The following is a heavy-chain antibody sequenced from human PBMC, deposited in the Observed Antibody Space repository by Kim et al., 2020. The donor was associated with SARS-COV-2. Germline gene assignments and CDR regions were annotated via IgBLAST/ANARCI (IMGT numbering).Heavy chain of an antibody. V-gene: IGHV3-73*01. CDR1: GFTFSSSA. CDR3: TSVPGTTLAFGDAFDI. J-gene: IGHJ3*02. CDR2: IRSKPNRYST. D-gene: IGHD1-1*01. Sequence: GGSLRLSCAASGFTFSSSAMHWVRQASGKGLEWVARIRSKPNRYSTAYSAPVKGTFTISRDDSKNTPYLQMNSLKTEDTAVYYCTSVPGTTLAFGDAFDIWGQGTMVTVSS.